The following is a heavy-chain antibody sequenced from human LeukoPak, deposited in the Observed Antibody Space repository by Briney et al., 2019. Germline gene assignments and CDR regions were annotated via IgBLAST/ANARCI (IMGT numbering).Heavy chain of an antibody. Sequence: GGSLRLSCAASGFTFSSYAMHWVRQAPGKGLEWVAVISYDGSNKYYADSVKGRFTISRDNSKNTLYLQMNSLRAEDTAVYYCARVLSTTRQRYYFDYWGQGTLVTVSS. D-gene: IGHD4-11*01. CDR2: ISYDGSNK. CDR3: ARVLSTTRQRYYFDY. J-gene: IGHJ4*02. CDR1: GFTFSSYA. V-gene: IGHV3-30-3*01.